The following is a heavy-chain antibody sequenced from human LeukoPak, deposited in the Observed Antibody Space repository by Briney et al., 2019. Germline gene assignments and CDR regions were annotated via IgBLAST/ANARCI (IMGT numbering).Heavy chain of an antibody. J-gene: IGHJ4*02. CDR2: HSHSGSA. CDR3: ARYQTGTMFAV. Sequence: SETLSLACTVSGASINSDTYYWGWIRQPPGKGLEWIGTHSHSGSAYYNPSLRSRITMSLDTSENQLSLKLYSVTAADTAIYYCARYQTGTMFAVWGQGTLVTISS. D-gene: IGHD1/OR15-1a*01. CDR1: GASINSDTYY. V-gene: IGHV4-39*07.